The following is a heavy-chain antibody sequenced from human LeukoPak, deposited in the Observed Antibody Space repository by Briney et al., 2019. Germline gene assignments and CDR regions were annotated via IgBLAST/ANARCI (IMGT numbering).Heavy chain of an antibody. CDR1: GFTFSTYA. CDR3: ARGYYDSSGRMDV. J-gene: IGHJ6*02. D-gene: IGHD3-22*01. Sequence: GGSLRFSCAASGFTFSTYAMHWVRQAPGKGLEWVALISYDGSNKYYADSVKGRFTISRDNSKNTLYLQMNSLRSEDTAVYYCARGYYDSSGRMDVWGQGTTVTVSS. CDR2: ISYDGSNK. V-gene: IGHV3-30-3*01.